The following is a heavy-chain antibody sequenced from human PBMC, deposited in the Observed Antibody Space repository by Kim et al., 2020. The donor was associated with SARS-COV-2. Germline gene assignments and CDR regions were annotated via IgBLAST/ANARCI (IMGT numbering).Heavy chain of an antibody. J-gene: IGHJ6*02. CDR2: ISSSSSYT. D-gene: IGHD2-2*01. CDR3: ASTVVVPAAYYGMDV. CDR1: GFTFSDYY. V-gene: IGHV3-11*03. Sequence: GGSLRLSCAASGFTFSDYYMSWIRQAPGKGLEWVSYISSSSSYTNYADSVKGRFTISRDNAKNSLYLQMNSLRAEDTAVYYCASTVVVPAAYYGMDVWGPGTTVTVSS.